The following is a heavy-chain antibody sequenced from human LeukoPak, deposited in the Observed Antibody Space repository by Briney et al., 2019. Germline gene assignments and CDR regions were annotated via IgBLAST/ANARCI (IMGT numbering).Heavy chain of an antibody. CDR2: ISTYNGDT. V-gene: IGHV1-18*01. Sequence: ASVKVSCKTSGYTFTNYGLSWVRQAPGQGLEWMGWISTYNGDTNYAQKFQGRVTMTTDTSTSTAYMELRSLRSDDTAVYYCARGSYYDYWGQGTLVTVSS. D-gene: IGHD3-10*01. J-gene: IGHJ4*02. CDR3: ARGSYYDY. CDR1: GYTFTNYG.